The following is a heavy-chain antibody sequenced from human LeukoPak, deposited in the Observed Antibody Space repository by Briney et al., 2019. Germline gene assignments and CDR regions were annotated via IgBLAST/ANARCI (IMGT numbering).Heavy chain of an antibody. V-gene: IGHV1-8*01. CDR1: GYTFTTYD. J-gene: IGHJ5*02. CDR3: AILAYDSSGYYRNWFDP. D-gene: IGHD3-22*01. CDR2: MNPNNGDT. Sequence: ASVKVSCKASGYTFTTYDVNWVRQATGQGLEWMGWMNPNNGDTGYAQKFQGRVTMTRDTSISTAYMELSSLRSEDTAVYYCAILAYDSSGYYRNWFDPWGQGTLVTVSS.